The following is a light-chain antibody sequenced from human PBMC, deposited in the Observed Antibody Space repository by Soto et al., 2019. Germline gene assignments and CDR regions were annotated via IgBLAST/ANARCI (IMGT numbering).Light chain of an antibody. J-gene: IGLJ3*02. CDR1: SSDVGGYNY. CDR2: DVS. Sequence: QSALTQPASVSGSPGQSITISCTGTSSDVGGYNYVSWYQQHPGKAPQLMIYDVSNRPSGVSNRFSGSKSGNTASLTISGLQAEDEADYYCSSYAINRDVLFGGGTKLTVL. V-gene: IGLV2-14*03. CDR3: SSYAINRDVL.